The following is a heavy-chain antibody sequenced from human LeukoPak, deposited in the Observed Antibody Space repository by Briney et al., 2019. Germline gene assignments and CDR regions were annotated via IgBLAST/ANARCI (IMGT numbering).Heavy chain of an antibody. CDR2: IYTSGST. D-gene: IGHD2-21*02. CDR3: ARGSVTGGWFDP. CDR1: GGSISSGSYY. Sequence: SQTLSLTCTVSGGSISSGSYYWSWIRQPAGKGLEWIGRIYTSGSTNYNPSLKSRVTISVDTSKNLFSQKLSSVTAADTAVYYCARGSVTGGWFDPWGQGTLVTVSS. J-gene: IGHJ5*02. V-gene: IGHV4-61*02.